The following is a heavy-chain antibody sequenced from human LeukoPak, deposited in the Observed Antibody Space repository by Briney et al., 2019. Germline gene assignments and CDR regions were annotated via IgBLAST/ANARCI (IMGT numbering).Heavy chain of an antibody. Sequence: PGGSLRLSCTASGFTFGDYAMSWVRQAPGKGLEWVGFIRSKAYGGTTEYAASVKGRFTISRDDSKSIAYLQMNGLKTEDTAVYYCTRDRHYYDSSGYPRRYFDYWGQGTLVTVSS. CDR3: TRDRHYYDSSGYPRRYFDY. D-gene: IGHD3-22*01. CDR1: GFTFGDYA. CDR2: IRSKAYGGTT. J-gene: IGHJ4*02. V-gene: IGHV3-49*04.